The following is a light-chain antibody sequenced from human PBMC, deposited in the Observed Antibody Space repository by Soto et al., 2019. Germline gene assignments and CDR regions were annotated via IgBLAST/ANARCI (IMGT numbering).Light chain of an antibody. CDR3: QTWGTGIPWV. CDR1: SGHSSNA. V-gene: IGLV4-69*01. Sequence: QLVLTQSPSASASLGASVKLTCTLSSGHSSNAIAWHQQQPAKGPRYLMKLNSDGSHSKGDGIPDRFSGSSSGAERYLTISRLQSEDEADYYCQTWGTGIPWVFGGGTQLTVL. CDR2: LNSDGSH. J-gene: IGLJ3*02.